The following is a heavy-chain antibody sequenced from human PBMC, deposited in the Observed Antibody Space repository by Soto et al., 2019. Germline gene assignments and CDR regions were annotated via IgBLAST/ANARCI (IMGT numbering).Heavy chain of an antibody. Sequence: QVQLVQSGAEVKKPGSSVKVSCKASGGTFSSYTISWVRQAPGQGLEWMGRIIPILGIANYAQKFQGRVTITADKSTSTAYMELSSLRSEDTAVYYCARIAVAGHLPLGAFDIWGQGTMVTVSS. J-gene: IGHJ3*02. D-gene: IGHD6-19*01. CDR2: IIPILGIA. CDR3: ARIAVAGHLPLGAFDI. CDR1: GGTFSSYT. V-gene: IGHV1-69*02.